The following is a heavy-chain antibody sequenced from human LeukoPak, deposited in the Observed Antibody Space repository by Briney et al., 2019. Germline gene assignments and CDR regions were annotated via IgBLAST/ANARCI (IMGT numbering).Heavy chain of an antibody. CDR3: ARDRPYSSGWYGNFDY. D-gene: IGHD6-19*01. CDR1: GFTFSSYA. Sequence: GSLRLSCAASGFTFSSYAMSWVRQAPGKGLEWDSVIYSGGSTYYADSVKGRFTISRDNSKNTLYLQMNSLRAEDTAVYYCARDRPYSSGWYGNFDYWGQGTLVTVSS. J-gene: IGHJ4*02. V-gene: IGHV3-53*01. CDR2: IYSGGST.